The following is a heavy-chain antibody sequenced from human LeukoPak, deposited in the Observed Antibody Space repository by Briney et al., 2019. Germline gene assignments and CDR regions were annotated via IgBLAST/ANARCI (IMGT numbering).Heavy chain of an antibody. D-gene: IGHD3-10*01. CDR3: AKDSGDYYGSGSYFPNWFDP. CDR1: GFTFNRHW. V-gene: IGHV3-9*01. CDR2: ISWNSGSI. J-gene: IGHJ5*02. Sequence: GGSLRLSCAASGFTFNRHWMSWVRQAPGKGLEWVSGISWNSGSIGYADSVKGRFTISRDNAKNSLYLQMNSLRAEDTALYYCAKDSGDYYGSGSYFPNWFDPWGQGTLVTVSS.